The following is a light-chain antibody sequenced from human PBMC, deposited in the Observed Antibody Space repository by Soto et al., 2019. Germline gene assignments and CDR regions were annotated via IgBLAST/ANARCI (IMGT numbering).Light chain of an antibody. CDR3: QHYSSSPYT. CDR1: QSVSSSY. Sequence: EIVLTQSPGTLSLSPGERATLSCRASQSVSSSYLAWYQQKPGQAPRLLMYRASSRATGIPDRFSGSGSGTDFTLTISRLEPEDFAVYYCQHYSSSPYTFDQGTKLEIK. J-gene: IGKJ2*01. CDR2: RAS. V-gene: IGKV3-20*01.